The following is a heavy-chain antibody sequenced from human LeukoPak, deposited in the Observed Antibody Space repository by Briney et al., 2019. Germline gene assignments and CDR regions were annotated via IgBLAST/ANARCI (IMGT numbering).Heavy chain of an antibody. CDR1: GFTFDDYA. V-gene: IGHV3-43D*04. CDR3: AKDMAAAGIAGYYYYYDMDV. CDR2: ISWDGGST. J-gene: IGHJ6*04. D-gene: IGHD6-13*01. Sequence: GGSLRLSCAASGFTFDDYAMHWVRQAPGKGLEWVSLISWDGGSTYYADSVKGRFTISRDNSKNSLYLQMNSLRAEDTALYYCAKDMAAAGIAGYYYYYDMDVWGKGTTVTVSS.